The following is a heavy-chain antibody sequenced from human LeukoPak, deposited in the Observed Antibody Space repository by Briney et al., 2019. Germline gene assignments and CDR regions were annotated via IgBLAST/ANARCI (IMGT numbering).Heavy chain of an antibody. CDR1: GFTFSSYA. Sequence: GGSLRLSCAASGFTFSSYAMSWVRQAPGKGLEWVSAISGSGGSTYYADSVKGRFTISRDNSKNTLYLQMNSLRAEDTAVYYCAKGPTIFSGSYNFDYWGQGTLVTVSS. D-gene: IGHD1-26*01. CDR3: AKGPTIFSGSYNFDY. J-gene: IGHJ4*02. V-gene: IGHV3-23*01. CDR2: ISGSGGST.